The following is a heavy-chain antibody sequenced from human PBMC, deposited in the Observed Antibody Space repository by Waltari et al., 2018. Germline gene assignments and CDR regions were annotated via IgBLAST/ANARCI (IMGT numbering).Heavy chain of an antibody. J-gene: IGHJ5*02. Sequence: EVQLVESGGGLVQPGGSLRLSCAGSGFTFSNHWMHWVRKVPGKGLGRGSHVRSDGSATYADSVKGRFTSSRDDAKNTMYLQMNSLRDEDTAVYYCTRDVPNSRFDPWGQGTLVTVSS. CDR2: VRSDGSA. D-gene: IGHD7-27*01. CDR3: TRDVPNSRFDP. CDR1: GFTFSNHW. V-gene: IGHV3-74*01.